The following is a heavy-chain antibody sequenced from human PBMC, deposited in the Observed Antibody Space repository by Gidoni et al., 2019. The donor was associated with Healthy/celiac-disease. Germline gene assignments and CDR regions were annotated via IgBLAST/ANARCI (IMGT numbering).Heavy chain of an antibody. J-gene: IGHJ6*02. CDR3: AREGKWLVGYYYYGMDV. CDR2: ISSSSSTI. V-gene: IGHV3-48*02. Sequence: EVQLVESGGGLVQPGGSLRLSCAASGFTFSSYSMNWVRQAPGKGLEWVSYISSSSSTIYYADSVKGRFTISRDKAKNSLYLKMNSLRDEDTAVYYCAREGKWLVGYYYYGMDVWGQGTTVTVSS. CDR1: GFTFSSYS. D-gene: IGHD6-19*01.